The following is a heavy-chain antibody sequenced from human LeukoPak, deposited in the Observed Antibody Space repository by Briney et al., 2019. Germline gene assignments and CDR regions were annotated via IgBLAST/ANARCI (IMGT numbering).Heavy chain of an antibody. V-gene: IGHV4-59*04. CDR3: AKSNGYGLVDI. CDR1: GDSMSGYY. Sequence: PSETLSLTCTVYGDSMSGYYWSWIRQTPGKGLEWIGNIFYSGGTYYSPSLTSRVTFSLDTSRNQFSLKLNSVTAADTAVYYCAKSNGYGLVDIWGQGTMVTVSS. D-gene: IGHD3-10*01. CDR2: IFYSGGT. J-gene: IGHJ3*02.